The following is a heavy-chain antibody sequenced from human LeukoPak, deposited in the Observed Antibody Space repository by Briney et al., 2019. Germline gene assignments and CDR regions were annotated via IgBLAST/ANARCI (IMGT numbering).Heavy chain of an antibody. CDR3: ARSPKGSFDI. CDR2: IYPSGSS. Sequence: KTSETLSLTCIVSGGSISNYYWSWIRQPAGKGLEWIGRIYPSGSSNYSPSLKSRVTMSDDTSKNQFSLRLNSVTAADTAVYYCARSPKGSFDIWGQGTMVTVSS. V-gene: IGHV4-4*07. CDR1: GGSISNYY. J-gene: IGHJ3*02.